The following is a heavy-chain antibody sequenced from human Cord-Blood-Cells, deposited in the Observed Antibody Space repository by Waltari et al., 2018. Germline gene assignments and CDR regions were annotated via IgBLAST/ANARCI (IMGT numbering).Heavy chain of an antibody. J-gene: IGHJ4*02. Sequence: EVQLVESGGGLVKPGGSLRLSCAASGFTFSSYSMNWVRQAPGKGMGWVSSISSSSSYIYYADSVKGRFTISRDNAKNSLYLRMNSLGAEDTAVYYCATNSYGYYWGQGTLVTVSS. CDR3: ATNSYGYY. D-gene: IGHD5-18*01. CDR2: ISSSSSYI. V-gene: IGHV3-21*01. CDR1: GFTFSSYS.